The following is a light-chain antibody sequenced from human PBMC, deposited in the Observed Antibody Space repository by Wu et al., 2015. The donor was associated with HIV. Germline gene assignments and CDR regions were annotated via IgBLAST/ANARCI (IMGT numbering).Light chain of an antibody. CDR2: DAS. CDR1: QSIRSS. CDR3: QQRRYWPLYT. J-gene: IGKJ2*01. V-gene: IGKV3-11*01. Sequence: EIVLTQSPVTLSLSPGERATLSCRASQSIRSSLVWSQQKSGQAPRVLIYDASKRATGIPPRFSGSGSGTDFTLTISSLEPEDFAVYYCQQRRYWPLYTFGQGTKLEIK.